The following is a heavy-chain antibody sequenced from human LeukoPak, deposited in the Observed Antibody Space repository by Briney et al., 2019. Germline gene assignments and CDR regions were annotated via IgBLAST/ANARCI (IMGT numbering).Heavy chain of an antibody. CDR3: ARASRITIFGVVTFGFDY. D-gene: IGHD3-3*01. J-gene: IGHJ4*02. V-gene: IGHV3-11*04. CDR1: GFTFSDYY. Sequence: GGSLRLSCAASGFTFSDYYMSWIRQAPGKGLEWVSYISSSGSTIYYADSVKGRFTISRDNAKNSLYLQMNSLRAEDTAVYYCARASRITIFGVVTFGFDYWGQGTLVTVSS. CDR2: ISSSGSTI.